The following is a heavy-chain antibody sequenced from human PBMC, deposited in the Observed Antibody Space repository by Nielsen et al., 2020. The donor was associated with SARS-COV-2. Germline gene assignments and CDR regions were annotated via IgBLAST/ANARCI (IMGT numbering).Heavy chain of an antibody. D-gene: IGHD3-22*01. V-gene: IGHV1-8*01. CDR1: GYTFTSYD. CDR2: MNPNSGNT. Sequence: ASVKVSCKASGYTFTSYDINWVRQATGQGLEWMGWMNPNSGNTGYAQKFQGRVTITADESTSTAYMELSSLRSEDTAVYYCAGSGYSIYYYYYMDVWGKGTTVTVSS. CDR3: AGSGYSIYYYYYMDV. J-gene: IGHJ6*03.